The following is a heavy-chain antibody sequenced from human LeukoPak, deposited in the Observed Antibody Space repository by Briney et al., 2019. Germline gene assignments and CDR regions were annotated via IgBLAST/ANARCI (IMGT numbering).Heavy chain of an antibody. CDR1: GFTSSSYA. J-gene: IGHJ4*02. CDR2: ISGSGGST. Sequence: GGSLRLSCAASGFTSSSYAMSWVRQAPGKGLEWVSAISGSGGSTYYADSVKGRFTISRDNSKNTLYLQMNSLRAEDTAVYYCAKGTILGRYPGYFDYWGQGTLVTVSS. D-gene: IGHD4/OR15-4a*01. V-gene: IGHV3-23*01. CDR3: AKGTILGRYPGYFDY.